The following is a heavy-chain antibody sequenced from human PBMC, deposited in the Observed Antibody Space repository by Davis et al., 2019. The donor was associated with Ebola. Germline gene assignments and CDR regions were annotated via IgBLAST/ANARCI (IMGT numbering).Heavy chain of an antibody. D-gene: IGHD6-19*01. J-gene: IGHJ6*02. Sequence: GGSLRLSCAASGFPFSNYIMNWVRQAPGKGLEWVASISSGSTYKFYADSVKGRSTISRDNAKNSLYLQMDNLRAEDTAVYYCARDKRSSWYGGMDVWGQGTTVTVSS. CDR1: GFPFSNYI. CDR2: ISSGSTYK. CDR3: ARDKRSSWYGGMDV. V-gene: IGHV3-21*04.